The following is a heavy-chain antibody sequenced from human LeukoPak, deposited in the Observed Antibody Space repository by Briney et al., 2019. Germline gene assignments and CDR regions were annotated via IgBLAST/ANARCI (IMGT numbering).Heavy chain of an antibody. J-gene: IGHJ3*02. V-gene: IGHV3-53*01. Sequence: GGSLRLSCAASGFTVSSNYMSWVRQAPGKGLEWVSVIYSGSSTYYADSVKGRFTISRDNSKNTLYLQMNSLRAEDTAVYYCASRGCSSTSCYFGAFVIWGQGTMVTVSS. CDR2: IYSGSST. CDR1: GFTVSSNY. D-gene: IGHD2-2*01. CDR3: ASRGCSSTSCYFGAFVI.